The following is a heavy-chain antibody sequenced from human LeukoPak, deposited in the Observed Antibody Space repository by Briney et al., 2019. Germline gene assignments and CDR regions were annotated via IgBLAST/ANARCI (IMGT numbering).Heavy chain of an antibody. Sequence: ASVKVSCKASGYTFTSYDINWVRQATGQGLEWMGRINPNSGGTNYAQKFQGRVTMTRDTSISTAYMELSRLRSDDTAVYYCARTRNTMVRGVIIGYFDYWGQGTLVTVSS. J-gene: IGHJ4*02. CDR3: ARTRNTMVRGVIIGYFDY. D-gene: IGHD3-10*01. V-gene: IGHV1-2*06. CDR2: INPNSGGT. CDR1: GYTFTSYD.